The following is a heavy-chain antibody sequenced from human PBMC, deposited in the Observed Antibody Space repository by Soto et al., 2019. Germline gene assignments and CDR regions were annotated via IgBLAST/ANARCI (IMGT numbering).Heavy chain of an antibody. Sequence: GASVKVSCKASGYTFTSYAMHWVRQAPGQRLEWMGWINAGNGNTKYSQKFQGRVTITRDTSASTAYMELSSLKSEDTAVYYCARVLYSSSSLGYFDYWGQGTLVTVSS. D-gene: IGHD6-6*01. J-gene: IGHJ4*02. CDR1: GYTFTSYA. CDR3: ARVLYSSSSLGYFDY. V-gene: IGHV1-3*01. CDR2: INAGNGNT.